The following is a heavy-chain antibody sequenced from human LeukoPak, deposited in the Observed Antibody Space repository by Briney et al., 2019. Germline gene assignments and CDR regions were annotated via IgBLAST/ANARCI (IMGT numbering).Heavy chain of an antibody. CDR1: VFTFNSYG. Sequence: QPGSPVRLPCAASVFTFNSYGMHWVRQAPGKGVEGVAVIWYDGSNKCYADSVKGRFTISRDNSKNTLYLQMNSLRAEDTAVYYCAGDYGEYYYGMDVWGQGTTVTVSS. V-gene: IGHV3-33*08. D-gene: IGHD4-17*01. CDR3: AGDYGEYYYGMDV. J-gene: IGHJ6*02. CDR2: IWYDGSNK.